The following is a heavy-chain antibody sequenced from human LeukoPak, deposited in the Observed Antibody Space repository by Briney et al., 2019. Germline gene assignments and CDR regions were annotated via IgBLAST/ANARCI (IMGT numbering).Heavy chain of an antibody. J-gene: IGHJ6*03. CDR3: ARGVTGTTGYYYYMDV. V-gene: IGHV4-59*12. CDR1: GGSISSYY. CDR2: IYYSGST. D-gene: IGHD1-7*01. Sequence: SETLSLTCTVSGGSISSYYWSWIRQPPGKGLEYIGYIYYSGSTNYNPSLKSRVTMSVDTSKNQFSLKLSSVTAADTAVYYCARGVTGTTGYYYYMDVWGKGTTVTVSS.